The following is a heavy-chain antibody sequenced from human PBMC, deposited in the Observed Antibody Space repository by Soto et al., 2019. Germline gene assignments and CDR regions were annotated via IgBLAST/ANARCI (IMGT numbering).Heavy chain of an antibody. CDR2: ISGSGGST. CDR3: AKDLSSANWFDP. D-gene: IGHD3-16*02. CDR1: GFTFSSYA. J-gene: IGHJ5*02. V-gene: IGHV3-23*01. Sequence: EVQLLESGGGLVQPGGSLRLSCAASGFTFSSYAMSWVRQAPGKGLEWVSAISGSGGSTYYADSVKGRFTISRDNSKNTLYLKMNSLRAEDTAVYYCAKDLSSANWFDPWGQGTLVTVSS.